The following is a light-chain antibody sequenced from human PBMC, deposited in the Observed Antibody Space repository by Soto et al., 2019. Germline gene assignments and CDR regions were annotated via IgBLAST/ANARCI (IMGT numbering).Light chain of an antibody. CDR3: QSYDSTLSARYV. V-gene: IGLV1-40*01. CDR1: SSNIGAVYD. CDR2: GTI. J-gene: IGLJ1*01. Sequence: QSVLTQPPSVSGAPGQRVTLSCTGSSSNIGAVYDVHWYQQRPGTAPQLLIFGTINRPSGVPDRSSGSKSGTSASLAITGLPAEDEGDYYCQSYDSTLSARYVFGTGTKLTVL.